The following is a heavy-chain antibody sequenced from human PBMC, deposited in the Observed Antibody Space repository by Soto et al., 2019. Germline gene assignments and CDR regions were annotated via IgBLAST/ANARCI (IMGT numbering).Heavy chain of an antibody. J-gene: IGHJ6*02. D-gene: IGHD6-13*01. V-gene: IGHV3-30-3*01. CDR1: GFTFSNYA. CDR3: ASEPGGSSWYLYYYGMDV. CDR2: ISYDGSNK. Sequence: GGSLSLSCAASGFTFSNYAMHWVRQAPGKGLEWVAVISYDGSNKYYADSVKGRFTISRDNSKNTLYLQMNSLRAEDTAVYYCASEPGGSSWYLYYYGMDVWGQGTTVTVSS.